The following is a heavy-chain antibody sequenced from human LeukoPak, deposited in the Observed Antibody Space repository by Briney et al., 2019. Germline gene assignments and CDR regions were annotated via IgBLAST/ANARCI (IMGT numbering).Heavy chain of an antibody. CDR1: GFTFSNYA. J-gene: IGHJ4*02. CDR2: ISGSGGST. V-gene: IGHV3-23*01. CDR3: AKPIQLWSPFDY. Sequence: GGSLRLSCVASGFTFSNYAMSWVRQVPGKGLEWVSAISGSGGSTYYADSVKGRFTISRDNPKNTLYLQMNSLRAEDTAVYYCAKPIQLWSPFDYWGQGTLVTVSS. D-gene: IGHD5-18*01.